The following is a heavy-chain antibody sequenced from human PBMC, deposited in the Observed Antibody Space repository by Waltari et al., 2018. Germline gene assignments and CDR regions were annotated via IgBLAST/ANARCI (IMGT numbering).Heavy chain of an antibody. CDR2: INPNSGGT. CDR1: Y. V-gene: IGHV1-2*06. Sequence: YMHWVRQAPGQGLEWMGRINPNSGGTNYAQKFQGRVTMTRDTSISTAYMELSRLRSDDTAVYYCARGLTIPEDYWGQGTLVTVSS. D-gene: IGHD3-3*01. CDR3: ARGLTIPEDY. J-gene: IGHJ4*02.